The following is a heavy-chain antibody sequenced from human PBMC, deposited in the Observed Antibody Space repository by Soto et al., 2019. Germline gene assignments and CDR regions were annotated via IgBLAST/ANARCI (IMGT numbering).Heavy chain of an antibody. J-gene: IGHJ3*02. V-gene: IGHV3-23*01. Sequence: PGGSLRLSCAASGFTFSSYAMSWVRQAPGKGLEWVSAISGSGGSTYYADSVKGRFTIPRDNSKNTLYLQMNSLRAEDTAVYYCAKGKDYDILTGYTDDPMCAFDIWGQVTIVPVSS. CDR3: AKGKDYDILTGYTDDPMCAFDI. D-gene: IGHD3-9*01. CDR2: ISGSGGST. CDR1: GFTFSSYA.